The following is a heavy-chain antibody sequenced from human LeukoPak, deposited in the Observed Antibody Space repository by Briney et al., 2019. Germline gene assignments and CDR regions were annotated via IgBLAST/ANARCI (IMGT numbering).Heavy chain of an antibody. CDR3: ARKAVAGTYFDY. V-gene: IGHV4-4*07. CDR2: IYTSGST. Sequence: SETLSLTSTVAGGSISSYYCSWIRQPAGKGLEWIGRIYTSGSTNYNPSLKSRVTMSVDTSKNQFSLKLSSVTAADTAVYYCARKAVAGTYFDYCGQGTLVTVSS. CDR1: GGSISSYY. D-gene: IGHD6-19*01. J-gene: IGHJ4*02.